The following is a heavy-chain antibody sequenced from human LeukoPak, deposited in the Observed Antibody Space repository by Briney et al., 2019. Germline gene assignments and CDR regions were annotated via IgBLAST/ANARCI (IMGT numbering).Heavy chain of an antibody. Sequence: GGSLRLSCSVSGLTFSSYSMSWVRQAPGKGLEWVSSISGNGNYIYYADSVRGRFTVSRDNAKNSLYLQMNSLRAEDTAIYYCVRDRGTYRPIDYWGQGTLVTVSS. CDR2: ISGNGNYI. CDR3: VRDRGTYRPIDY. V-gene: IGHV3-21*04. D-gene: IGHD1-26*01. J-gene: IGHJ4*02. CDR1: GLTFSSYS.